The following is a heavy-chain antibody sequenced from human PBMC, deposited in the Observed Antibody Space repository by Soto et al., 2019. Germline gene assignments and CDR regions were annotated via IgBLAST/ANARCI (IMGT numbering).Heavy chain of an antibody. V-gene: IGHV3-9*01. Sequence: EVQLVESGGALAQPGRSLRLSCAASGFSFDEHALHWVRQTPGKGPEWVSGITGNSGSIGYADSVKGRFTISRDNAKKSLYLQMNSLRPEDTALYYCARDYGFFWFDPWGQGTLVIVSS. CDR1: GFSFDEHA. CDR2: ITGNSGSI. D-gene: IGHD4-17*01. J-gene: IGHJ5*02. CDR3: ARDYGFFWFDP.